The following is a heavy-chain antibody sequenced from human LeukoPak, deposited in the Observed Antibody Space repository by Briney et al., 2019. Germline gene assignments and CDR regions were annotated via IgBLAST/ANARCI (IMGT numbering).Heavy chain of an antibody. CDR1: GGSISSSSYY. D-gene: IGHD7-27*01. CDR3: ARDSLSTLGKGGYFDY. CDR2: IYYSGST. J-gene: IGHJ4*02. Sequence: SETLSLTCTVSGGSISSSSYYWGWIRQPPGKGLEWIGSIYYSGSTYYNPSLKSRVTISVDTSKNQFSLKLSSVTAADTAVYYCARDSLSTLGKGGYFDYWGQGTLVTVSS. V-gene: IGHV4-39*07.